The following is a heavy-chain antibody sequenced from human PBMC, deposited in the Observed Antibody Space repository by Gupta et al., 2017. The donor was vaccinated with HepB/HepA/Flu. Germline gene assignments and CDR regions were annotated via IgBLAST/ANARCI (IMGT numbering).Heavy chain of an antibody. J-gene: IGHJ6*02. Sequence: EVQLVESGGGLVQPGGSLRLSCAASGFTFSNYWMHWVRQVPGKGLVWVSRIDSDGSRTSYADSVKGRFTISRDNAKNTLYLEMNSLRAEDTAGYYCTREESTSRRIGFRRYYYYYGMDVWGQGTTVTVSS. D-gene: IGHD1-1*01. V-gene: IGHV3-74*01. CDR3: TREESTSRRIGFRRYYYYYGMDV. CDR2: IDSDGSRT. CDR1: GFTFSNYW.